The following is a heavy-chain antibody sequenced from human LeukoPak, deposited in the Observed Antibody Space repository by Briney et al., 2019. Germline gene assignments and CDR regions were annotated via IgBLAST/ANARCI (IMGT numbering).Heavy chain of an antibody. CDR2: ISSSSSYI. V-gene: IGHV3-21*04. CDR3: ARGSAGYYSSEGYSIAY. CDR1: GFTFSSYS. J-gene: IGHJ4*02. Sequence: GGSLRLSCAASGFTFSSYSMNWVRQAPGKGLEWVSSISSSSSYIYYADSVKGRFTISRDNAKNSLYLQMNSLRAEDTAVYYCARGSAGYYSSEGYSIAYWGQGTLVTVSS. D-gene: IGHD3-9*01.